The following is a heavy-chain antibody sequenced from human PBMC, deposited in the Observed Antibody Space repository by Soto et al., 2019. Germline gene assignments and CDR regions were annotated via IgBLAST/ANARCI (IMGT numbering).Heavy chain of an antibody. CDR2: ISSSSSYI. V-gene: IGHV3-21*01. D-gene: IGHD2-15*01. Sequence: ESGGGLVKPGGSLRLSCAASGFTFSSYSMNWVRQAPGKGLEWVSSISSSSSYIYYADSVKGRFTISRDNAKNSLYLQMNSLRAEDTAVYYCARTRSHCSGGSCYSHHWGQGTLVTVSS. CDR3: ARTRSHCSGGSCYSHH. CDR1: GFTFSSYS. J-gene: IGHJ5*02.